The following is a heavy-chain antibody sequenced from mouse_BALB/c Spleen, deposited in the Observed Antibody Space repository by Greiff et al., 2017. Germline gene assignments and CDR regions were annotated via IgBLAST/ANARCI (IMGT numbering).Heavy chain of an antibody. CDR1: GYTFTDYY. D-gene: IGHD1-1*01. J-gene: IGHJ4*01. CDR3: ATRGITVYAMDY. V-gene: IGHV1-77*01. Sequence: VQLVESGAELARPGASVKLSCKASGYTFTDYYINWVKQRTGQGLEWIGEIYPGSGNTYYNEKFKGKATLTADKSSSTAYMQLSSLTSEDSAVYFCATRGITVYAMDYWGQGTSVTVSS. CDR2: IYPGSGNT.